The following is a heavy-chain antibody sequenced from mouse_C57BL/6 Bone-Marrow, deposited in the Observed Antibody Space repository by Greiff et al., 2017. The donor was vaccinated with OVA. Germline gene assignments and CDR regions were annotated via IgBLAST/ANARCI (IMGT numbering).Heavy chain of an antibody. CDR1: GYTFTDYN. D-gene: IGHD2-3*01. Sequence: EVKLMESGPELVKPGASVKIPCKASGYTFTDYNLDWVQQSHGKSLEWIGDINPNNGGPIYNPKFTGKATLTVDKSSSTAYMELRSLTSEDTAVYYCAKVYDGYYQGYFDVWGTGTTVTVSS. CDR3: AKVYDGYYQGYFDV. CDR2: INPNNGGP. V-gene: IGHV1-18*01. J-gene: IGHJ1*03.